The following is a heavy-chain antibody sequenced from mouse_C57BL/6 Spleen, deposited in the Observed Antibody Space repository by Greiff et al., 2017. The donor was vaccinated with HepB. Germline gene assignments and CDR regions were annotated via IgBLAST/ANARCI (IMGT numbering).Heavy chain of an antibody. J-gene: IGHJ2*01. Sequence: EVMLVESGGGLVQPGGSMKLSCAASGFTFSDAWMDWVRQSPEKGLEWVAEIRNKANNHATYYAESVKGRFTISRDDSKSSVYLQMNSLRAEDTGIYYCTRLGSTGYFDYWGQGTTLTVSS. D-gene: IGHD4-1*01. CDR2: IRNKANNHAT. V-gene: IGHV6-6*01. CDR3: TRLGSTGYFDY. CDR1: GFTFSDAW.